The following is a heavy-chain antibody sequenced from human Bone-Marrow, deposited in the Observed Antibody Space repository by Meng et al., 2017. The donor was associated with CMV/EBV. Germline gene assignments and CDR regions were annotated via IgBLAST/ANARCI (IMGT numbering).Heavy chain of an antibody. J-gene: IGHJ6*02. CDR3: ARAGPCSSTSCYPPRYYGMDV. CDR2: IIPIFGTA. V-gene: IGHV1-69*05. D-gene: IGHD2-2*01. Sequence: SVKVSCKASGGTFSSYAISWVRQAPGQGLEWMGGIIPIFGTANYAQKFQGRVTITTDESTSTAYMEMSSLRSEDTAVYYCARAGPCSSTSCYPPRYYGMDVWAKGPRSPSP. CDR1: GGTFSSYA.